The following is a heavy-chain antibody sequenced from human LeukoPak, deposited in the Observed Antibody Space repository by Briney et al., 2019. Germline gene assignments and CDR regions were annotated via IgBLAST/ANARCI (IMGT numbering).Heavy chain of an antibody. CDR1: GGSVSSGSYY. CDR2: IYYSGST. Sequence: SETLSLTCTVSGGSVSSGSYYWSWIRQPPGKGLEWIGYIYYSGSTNYNPSLKSRVTISVDTSKNQFSLKLSSVTAADTPVYYCARDAGGAVAGTFDYWGQGTLVTVSS. V-gene: IGHV4-61*01. J-gene: IGHJ4*02. D-gene: IGHD6-19*01. CDR3: ARDAGGAVAGTFDY.